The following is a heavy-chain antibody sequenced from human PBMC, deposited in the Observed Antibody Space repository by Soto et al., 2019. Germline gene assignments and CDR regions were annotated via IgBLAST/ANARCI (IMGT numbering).Heavy chain of an antibody. CDR3: VRDFLHYDVSTGSYSDYFDP. V-gene: IGHV4-31*03. D-gene: IGHD3-9*01. CDR1: GGSISSGGYD. J-gene: IGHJ5*02. CDR2: IYYSGST. Sequence: SETLSLTCTVSGGSISSGGYDWSWIRQHPGKGLEWIGYIYYSGSTYYNPSLKSRVTISVDTSKNQFSLKLSSVTAADTAVYYCVRDFLHYDVSTGSYSDYFDPWGQGTLVTVSS.